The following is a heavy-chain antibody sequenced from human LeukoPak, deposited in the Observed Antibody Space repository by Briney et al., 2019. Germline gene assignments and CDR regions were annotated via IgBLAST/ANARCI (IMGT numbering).Heavy chain of an antibody. CDR3: ARDRSTYSSSWRTPNWFDP. J-gene: IGHJ5*02. CDR2: ISSSSSYI. Sequence: GGSLRLSCAASGFTFSSYSMNWVRQAPGKGLEWVSSISSSSSYIYYADSVKGRFTISRDNAKNSLYLQMNSLRAEDTAVYYCARDRSTYSSSWRTPNWFDPWGQGTLVTVSP. V-gene: IGHV3-21*01. CDR1: GFTFSSYS. D-gene: IGHD6-13*01.